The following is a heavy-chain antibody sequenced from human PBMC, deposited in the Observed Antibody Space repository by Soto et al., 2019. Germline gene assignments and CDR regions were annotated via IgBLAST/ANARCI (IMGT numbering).Heavy chain of an antibody. Sequence: QVQLVQSGAEVKKPGSSVKVSCKASGGTFSSYAISWVRQAPGQGLEWMGGIIPIFGTANYAQKFQGRATITADESTSTAYMELSSLRSEDTAVYYCARSARITIFGVALYYYYGMDVWGQGTTVTVSS. CDR2: IIPIFGTA. CDR1: GGTFSSYA. V-gene: IGHV1-69*01. CDR3: ARSARITIFGVALYYYYGMDV. J-gene: IGHJ6*02. D-gene: IGHD3-3*01.